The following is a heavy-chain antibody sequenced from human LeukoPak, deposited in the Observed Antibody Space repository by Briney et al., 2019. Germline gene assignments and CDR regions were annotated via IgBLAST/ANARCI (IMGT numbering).Heavy chain of an antibody. V-gene: IGHV4-38-2*01. Sequence: KASETLSLTCAVTGYSINSGYYWGWIRQPPGKGLEWIGSVYHSGTTYYNPSLKSRVTISVDTSKNQFSLKLSSLTAADTATYYCARRTFDSGSLFYTYWGQGTPVTVSS. J-gene: IGHJ4*02. D-gene: IGHD3-10*01. CDR1: GYSINSGYY. CDR3: ARRTFDSGSLFYTY. CDR2: VYHSGTT.